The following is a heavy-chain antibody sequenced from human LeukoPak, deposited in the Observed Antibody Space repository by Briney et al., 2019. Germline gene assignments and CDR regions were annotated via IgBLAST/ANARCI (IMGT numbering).Heavy chain of an antibody. CDR3: AREHCSSTSCYTGWFDP. Sequence: PSETLSLTCTVSGGSISSYYWSWIRQPPGKGLEWIGDNYYSGSTNYNPSLKSRVTISVDTSKNQFSLKLSSVTAADTAVYYCAREHCSSTSCYTGWFDPWGQGTLVTVSS. D-gene: IGHD2-2*02. CDR1: GGSISSYY. J-gene: IGHJ5*02. CDR2: NYYSGST. V-gene: IGHV4-59*01.